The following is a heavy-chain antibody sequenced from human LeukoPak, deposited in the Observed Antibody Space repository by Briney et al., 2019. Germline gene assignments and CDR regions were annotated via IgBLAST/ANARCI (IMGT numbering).Heavy chain of an antibody. CDR3: ASGNWNDRAFDV. Sequence: PGGSLRLSCAASGFTVSSNYMSWVRQAPGKRLEWVANIKPDGSEKYYVDSVKGRFTVSRDNAKNSLYLQLNSLRAEDTAVYYCASGNWNDRAFDVWGQGTLVTVSS. V-gene: IGHV3-7*01. D-gene: IGHD1-20*01. CDR2: IKPDGSEK. CDR1: GFTVSSNY. J-gene: IGHJ3*01.